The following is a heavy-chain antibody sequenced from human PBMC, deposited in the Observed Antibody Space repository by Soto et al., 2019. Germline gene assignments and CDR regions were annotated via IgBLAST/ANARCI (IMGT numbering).Heavy chain of an antibody. D-gene: IGHD5-12*01. V-gene: IGHV3-33*01. J-gene: IGHJ4*02. CDR3: AIQGSQWLRGYFDY. CDR1: GFTFSSYG. CDR2: IWYDGSNK. Sequence: QVQLVESGGGVVQPGRSLRLSCAASGFTFSSYGMHWVRQAPGKGLEWVAVIWYDGSNKYYADSVKGRFTISRDNSKNTLYLQMNSLRAEDTAVYYCAIQGSQWLRGYFDYWGQGTLVTVSS.